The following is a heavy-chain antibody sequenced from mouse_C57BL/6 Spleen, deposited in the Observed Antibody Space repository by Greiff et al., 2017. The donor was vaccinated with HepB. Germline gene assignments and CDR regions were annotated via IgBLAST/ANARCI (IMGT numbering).Heavy chain of an antibody. D-gene: IGHD2-2*01. V-gene: IGHV1-39*01. CDR1: GYSFTDYN. CDR3: ATYYGYDRGGVYYAMDY. J-gene: IGHJ4*01. CDR2: INPNYGTT. Sequence: EVQLQQSGPELVKPGASVKISYKASGYSFTDYNMNWVKQSNGKSLEWIGVINPNYGTTSYNQKFKGKATLTVDQSSSTAYMQLNSLTSEDSAVYYCATYYGYDRGGVYYAMDYWGQGTSVTVSS.